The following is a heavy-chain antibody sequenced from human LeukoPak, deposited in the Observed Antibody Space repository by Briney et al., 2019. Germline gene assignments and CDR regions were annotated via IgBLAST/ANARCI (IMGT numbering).Heavy chain of an antibody. V-gene: IGHV4-34*01. J-gene: IGHJ4*02. D-gene: IGHD3-10*01. CDR3: ARTQWFGELLGGRSYFDY. CDR1: GGSFSGYC. Sequence: PSETLSLTCAVYGGSFSGYCWSWIRQPPGKGLEWIGEINHSGSTYYNPSLKSRVTISVDTSKNQFSLKLSSVTAADTAVYYCARTQWFGELLGGRSYFDYWGQGTLVTVSS. CDR2: INHSGST.